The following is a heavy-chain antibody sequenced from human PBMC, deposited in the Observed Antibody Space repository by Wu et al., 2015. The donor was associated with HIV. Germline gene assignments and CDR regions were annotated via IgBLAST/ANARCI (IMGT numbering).Heavy chain of an antibody. CDR2: MNPNSGNT. CDR1: GYTFTSYD. V-gene: IGHV1-8*01. J-gene: IGHJ4*02. Sequence: QVQLVQSGAEVKKPGASVKVSCKASGYTFTSYDINWVRQATGQGLEWMGWMNPNSGNTGYAQKFQGRVTMTRNTSISTAYMELSSLRSEDTAVYYCARGGPPDCSGGSCREFLDYWGQGTLVTVSS. D-gene: IGHD2-15*01. CDR3: ARGGPPDCSGGSCREFLDY.